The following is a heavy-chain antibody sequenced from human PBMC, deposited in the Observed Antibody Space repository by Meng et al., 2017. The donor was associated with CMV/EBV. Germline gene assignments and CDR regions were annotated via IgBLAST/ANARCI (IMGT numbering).Heavy chain of an antibody. CDR2: IDYSGADT. D-gene: IGHD6-19*01. V-gene: IGHV3-23*01. CDR3: AKESVAGHFAY. Sequence: GGSLRLSCGGSGFTFSNSALNWVRQAPGEGLEWVSTIDYSGADTYYAKSVRGRFTISRDNFRNTVYLQLNSLRAEDTAVYYCAKESVAGHFAYWGQVTLVTVSS. CDR1: GFTFSNSA. J-gene: IGHJ4*02.